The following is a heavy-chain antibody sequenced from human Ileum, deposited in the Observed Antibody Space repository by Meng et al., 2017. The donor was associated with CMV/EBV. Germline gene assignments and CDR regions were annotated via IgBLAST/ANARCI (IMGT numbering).Heavy chain of an antibody. CDR3: ARLLTLAPRPIDY. CDR1: GASISSSNW. D-gene: IGHD6-6*01. V-gene: IGHV4-4*02. J-gene: IGHJ4*02. CDR2: VYHSGST. Sequence: QVQLQESGPGLVKPSGTLSLTCAVSGASISSSNWWLWVRQPPGKGLEWIGQVYHSGSTKYNASLTSRVTISLDKSKSQFSLNRTSVTAADTALYYCARLLTLAPRPIDYWGQGYLVNVSS.